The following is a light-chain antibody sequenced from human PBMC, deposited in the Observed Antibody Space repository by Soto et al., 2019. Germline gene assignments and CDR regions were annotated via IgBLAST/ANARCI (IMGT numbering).Light chain of an antibody. CDR1: QSVSSD. CDR3: QQSNNWPLT. Sequence: IVLTQSAASLSVSPGERATLSYRASQSVSSDVAWFQQRPGQAPRLLIYDASTRATGIPARFSGSGSGTEFTLTISSLQSEDFAIYYCQQSNNWPLTFGGGTKVEVK. V-gene: IGKV3-15*01. J-gene: IGKJ4*01. CDR2: DAS.